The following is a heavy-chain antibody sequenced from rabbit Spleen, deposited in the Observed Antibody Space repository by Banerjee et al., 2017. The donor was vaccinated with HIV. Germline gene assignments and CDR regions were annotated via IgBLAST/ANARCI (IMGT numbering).Heavy chain of an antibody. Sequence: QSLEESGGGLVQPEGSLTLTCKASGFSFSDRDVMCWVRQAPGKGLQWIACINAATGKPVYATWASGRFTISRTSSTTVTLQMTRLTAADTATYFCARDTSSSFSSYGMDLWGPGTLVTVS. J-gene: IGHJ6*01. CDR2: INAATGKP. CDR3: ARDTSSSFSSYGMDL. V-gene: IGHV1S40*01. D-gene: IGHD1-1*01. CDR1: GFSFSDRDV.